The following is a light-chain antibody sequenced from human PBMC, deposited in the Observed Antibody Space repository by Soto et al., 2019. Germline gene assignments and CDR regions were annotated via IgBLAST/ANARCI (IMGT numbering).Light chain of an antibody. V-gene: IGLV4-69*01. Sequence: QPVLTQSPSASASLGASVKLTCTLSSGHSSYAIAWHQQQPEKGPRYLMKFNSDGSHSKGDGIPDRFSGSSSGAEHYLTISSLPSEDEADYYCQTWGTGIVVFGGGTKLTVL. CDR1: SGHSSYA. CDR3: QTWGTGIVV. J-gene: IGLJ2*01. CDR2: FNSDGSH.